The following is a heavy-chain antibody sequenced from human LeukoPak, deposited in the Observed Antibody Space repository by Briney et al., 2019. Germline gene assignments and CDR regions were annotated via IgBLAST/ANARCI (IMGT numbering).Heavy chain of an antibody. CDR3: TKDVEVFGYYFDS. CDR2: ILEDGRNK. V-gene: IGHV3-30*04. CDR1: GFTFSSYA. Sequence: GGSLRLSCAASGFTFSSYAMHWVRQAPGKGLEWVAVILEDGRNKYYADSVKGRFSISRDNSKNTMDLQMNSLRADGTAVYYCTKDVEVFGYYFDSWGQGTLVTVSS. D-gene: IGHD3-10*01. J-gene: IGHJ4*02.